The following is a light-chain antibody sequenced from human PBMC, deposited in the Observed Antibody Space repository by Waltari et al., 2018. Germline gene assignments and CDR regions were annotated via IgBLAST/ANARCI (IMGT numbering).Light chain of an antibody. CDR2: GAS. CDR1: QSITTS. CDR3: QQYKSYKT. J-gene: IGKJ1*01. V-gene: IGKV1-5*03. Sequence: DIQMTQSPSTLSASVGDTVIISCRASQSITTSLAWYQQKPGKAPDVLIYGASNLESGVPSRFSGSRSGTEFTLTISSLQPDDFATYYCQQYKSYKTFGQGTRVEIK.